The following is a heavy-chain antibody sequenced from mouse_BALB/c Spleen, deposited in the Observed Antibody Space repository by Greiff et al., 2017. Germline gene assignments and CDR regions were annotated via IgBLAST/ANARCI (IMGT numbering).Heavy chain of an antibody. V-gene: IGHV5-4*02. J-gene: IGHJ4*01. CDR3: AREGGFSSSLYYAMDY. CDR2: ISDGGSYT. D-gene: IGHD1-1*01. Sequence: EVQRVESGGGLVKPGGSLKLSCAASGFTFSDYYMYWVRQTPEKRLEWVATISDGGSYTYYPDSVKGRFTISRDNAKNNLYLQMSSLKSEDTAMYYCAREGGFSSSLYYAMDYWGQGTSVTVSS. CDR1: GFTFSDYY.